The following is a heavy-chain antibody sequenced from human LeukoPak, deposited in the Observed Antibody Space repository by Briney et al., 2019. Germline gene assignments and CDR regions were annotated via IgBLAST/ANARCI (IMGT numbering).Heavy chain of an antibody. J-gene: IGHJ4*02. Sequence: GGSLRLSCAASGFTFSSYAMSWVRQAPGKGLEWVSAISGSGGSTYYADSVKGRFTISRDNSKNTLYLQMNSLRAEDTAVYYCTRASLDFWIDYWGQGTLVTVSS. CDR3: TRASLDFWIDY. CDR1: GFTFSSYA. CDR2: ISGSGGST. D-gene: IGHD3-3*01. V-gene: IGHV3-23*01.